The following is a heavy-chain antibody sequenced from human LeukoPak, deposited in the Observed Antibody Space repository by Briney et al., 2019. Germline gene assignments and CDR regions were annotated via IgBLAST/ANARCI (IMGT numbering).Heavy chain of an antibody. CDR1: GFTFSSYG. J-gene: IGHJ4*02. V-gene: IGHV3-21*01. CDR2: ISSSSSYI. D-gene: IGHD6-6*01. CDR3: ARDLEGRASPSSDY. Sequence: GGSLRLSCAAPGFTFSSYGMNWVRQAPGKGLEWVSSISSSSSYIYYADSVKGRFTISRDNAKNSLYLQMNSLRAEDTAVYYCARDLEGRASPSSDYWGQGTLVTVSS.